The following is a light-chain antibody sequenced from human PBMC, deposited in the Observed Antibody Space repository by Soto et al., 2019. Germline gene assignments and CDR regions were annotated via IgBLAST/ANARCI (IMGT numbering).Light chain of an antibody. V-gene: IGLV2-8*01. CDR1: SSDIGDYNY. CDR3: SSHAGNNNYV. CDR2: ELT. J-gene: IGLJ1*01. Sequence: QSELTQPPSASGSPGQSVTVSCTGTSSDIGDYNYVPWYQQHPGKAPKLMIYELTKRPSGVPDRFSGSKSGNTASLTVSGLQADDEADYYCSSHAGNNNYVFGTGTKSPS.